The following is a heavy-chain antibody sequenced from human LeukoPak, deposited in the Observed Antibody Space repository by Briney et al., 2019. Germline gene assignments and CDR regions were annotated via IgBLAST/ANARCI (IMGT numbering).Heavy chain of an antibody. J-gene: IGHJ4*02. Sequence: GASVKVSCKTSGYTFTGYYIQWVRQAPGQGLERMGYINPTSGGTNYAQEFQGRVTMTRDTSISTAYMELRSLRSDDTAVYYCAREHSSSWDQFDYWGQGTLVTVSS. CDR1: GYTFTGYY. V-gene: IGHV1-2*02. D-gene: IGHD6-13*01. CDR2: INPTSGGT. CDR3: AREHSSSWDQFDY.